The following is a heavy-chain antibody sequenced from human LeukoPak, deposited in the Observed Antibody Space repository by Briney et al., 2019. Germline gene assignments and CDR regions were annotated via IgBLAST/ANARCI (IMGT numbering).Heavy chain of an antibody. J-gene: IGHJ4*02. CDR1: GGSISSYY. CDR2: IYYSGTT. V-gene: IGHV4-59*08. Sequence: SETLSLTCTVSGGSISSYYWNWIRQPPGKGLEWIGYIYYSGTTNYNPSLKSRVTISVDTSKNQFSLKLSSVTAADTAVYYCARWYYYGSGRRQFDYWGQGTLVTVSS. D-gene: IGHD3-10*01. CDR3: ARWYYYGSGRRQFDY.